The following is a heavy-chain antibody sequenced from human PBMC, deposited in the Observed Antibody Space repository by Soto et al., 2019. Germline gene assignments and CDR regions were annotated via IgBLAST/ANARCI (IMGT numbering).Heavy chain of an antibody. CDR2: ISWNSGSI. Sequence: EVQLVESGGGLVQPGRSLRLSCAASGFTFDDYAMHWVRQAPGKGLEWVSGISWNSGSIGYADSVKGRFTISRDNAKNSLYLQMNSLRAEDTALYYCAKARSGYYEGFGDVWGQGTKVTVSS. CDR1: GFTFDDYA. CDR3: AKARSGYYEGFGDV. J-gene: IGHJ6*02. V-gene: IGHV3-9*01. D-gene: IGHD3-22*01.